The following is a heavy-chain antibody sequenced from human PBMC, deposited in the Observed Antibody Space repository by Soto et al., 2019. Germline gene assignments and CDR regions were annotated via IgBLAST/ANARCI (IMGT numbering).Heavy chain of an antibody. CDR3: ARDQNHCGGDCVPYGMDV. V-gene: IGHV1-2*04. CDR2: INPNSGGT. D-gene: IGHD2-21*02. J-gene: IGHJ6*02. Sequence: ASVKVSGKASGYTFTGYYMHWVRQAPGQGLEWMGWINPNSGGTNYAQKFQGWVTMTRDTSISTAYMELSRLRSDDTAVYYCARDQNHCGGDCVPYGMDVWGQGTTVTVSS. CDR1: GYTFTGYY.